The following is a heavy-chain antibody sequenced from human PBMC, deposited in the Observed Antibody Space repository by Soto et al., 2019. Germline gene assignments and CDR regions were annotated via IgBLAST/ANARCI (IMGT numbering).Heavy chain of an antibody. J-gene: IGHJ4*02. D-gene: IGHD6-19*01. Sequence: GGSLRLSCAASGFTVSSNYMSWVRQAPGKGLEWVSVIYSGGSTYHADSVKGRFTISRDNPKNTLYLQMNSLRVEDTAIYYCARAGYNSGWYPLDYWGQGTLVTVSS. V-gene: IGHV3-66*01. CDR3: ARAGYNSGWYPLDY. CDR2: IYSGGST. CDR1: GFTVSSNY.